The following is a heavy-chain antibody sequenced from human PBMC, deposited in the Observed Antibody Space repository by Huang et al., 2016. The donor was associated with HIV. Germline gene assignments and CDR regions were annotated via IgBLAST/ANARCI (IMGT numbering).Heavy chain of an antibody. D-gene: IGHD3-22*01. CDR1: GDSISSTSYL. CDR3: ARSTFYYDTTGYPDYSYFYTMDV. CDR2: LHHSCRT. V-gene: IGHV4-39*01. J-gene: IGHJ6*02. Sequence: QVQLQESGPGLVKPSETLFLTCSVSGDSISSTSYLCGWIRQPPGKGLEWVGRLHHSCRTYYNPALQSRVTISVNSSKNQFSLKLSSVTAEDTAVYYCARSTFYYDTTGYPDYSYFYTMDVWGQGTTVTVSS.